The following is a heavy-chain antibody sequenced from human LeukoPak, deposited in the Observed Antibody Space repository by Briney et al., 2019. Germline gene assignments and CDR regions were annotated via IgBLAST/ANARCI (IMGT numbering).Heavy chain of an antibody. Sequence: ASVKVSCKASGYSFTGYYIHWVRQAPGQGLEWMGWITPSGGTNYPQKFQGRVAITWDTSITTAYMDLSRLTSDDTAVYYCARDRYGDGFAHLDYWGQGALVTVSS. CDR1: GYSFTGYY. V-gene: IGHV1-2*02. D-gene: IGHD5-24*01. CDR3: ARDRYGDGFAHLDY. CDR2: ITPSGGT. J-gene: IGHJ4*02.